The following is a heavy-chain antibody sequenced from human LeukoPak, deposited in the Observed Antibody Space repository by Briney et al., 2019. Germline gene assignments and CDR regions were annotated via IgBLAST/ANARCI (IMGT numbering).Heavy chain of an antibody. J-gene: IGHJ4*02. CDR1: GYTFTSYY. Sequence: ASVKVSCKASGYTFTSYYMHWVRQAPGQGLEWMGIINPSGGSTSYAQKFQGRVTMTRDTSTSTVYMVLSSLRSEDTAVYYCARERDSSSSGGYYFDYWGQGTLVTVSS. D-gene: IGHD6-6*01. CDR3: ARERDSSSSGGYYFDY. CDR2: INPSGGST. V-gene: IGHV1-46*01.